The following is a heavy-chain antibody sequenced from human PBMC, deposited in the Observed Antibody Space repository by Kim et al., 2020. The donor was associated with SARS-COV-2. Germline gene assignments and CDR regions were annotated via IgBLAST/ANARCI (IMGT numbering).Heavy chain of an antibody. J-gene: IGHJ3*01. Sequence: NPPLNSRVAILLDTSNNQFSLKLTSVTAADTAVYYCARYLGGEGAFDLWGPGTIVTVSS. D-gene: IGHD3-16*01. V-gene: IGHV4-59*01. CDR3: ARYLGGEGAFDL.